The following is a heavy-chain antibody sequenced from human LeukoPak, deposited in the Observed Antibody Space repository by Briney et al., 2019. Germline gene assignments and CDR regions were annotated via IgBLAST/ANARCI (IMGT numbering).Heavy chain of an antibody. V-gene: IGHV4-4*02. D-gene: IGHD3-22*01. Sequence: PSGALSLTCGVSGGSITTTNFWSWVRQPPGGGLEWIGECSLRGRTQYNPSLKSRVNISIDESKNHLYLSLASVTAADTAVYYCARGPNYYDSSGHGSDYWGQGTLVTVSS. CDR3: ARGPNYYDSSGHGSDY. CDR2: CSLRGRT. J-gene: IGHJ4*02. CDR1: GGSITTTNF.